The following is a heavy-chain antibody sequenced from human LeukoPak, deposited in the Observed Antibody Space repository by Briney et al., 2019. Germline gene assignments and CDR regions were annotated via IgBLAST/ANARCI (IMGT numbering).Heavy chain of an antibody. CDR3: ARPGYCSSTSCYLFDY. CDR1: GYTFTGCY. D-gene: IGHD2-2*01. J-gene: IGHJ4*02. CDR2: INPNSGGT. Sequence: ASVKVSCKASGYTFTGCYMHWVRQAPGQGPEWMGWINPNSGGTNYAQKFQGRVTMTRDTSISTAYMELSRLRSDDTAVYYCARPGYCSSTSCYLFDYRGQGTLVTVSS. V-gene: IGHV1-2*02.